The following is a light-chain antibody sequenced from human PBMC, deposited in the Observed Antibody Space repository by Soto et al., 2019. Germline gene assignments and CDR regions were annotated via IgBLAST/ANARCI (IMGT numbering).Light chain of an antibody. CDR2: DVS. J-gene: IGLJ2*01. Sequence: QPALTQPASVSGSPGQSITIPCTGTSSDVGDYHYVSWYQQHPGKAPKLMIYDVSYRPSGVSNRFAGSKSGDTASLTISGLQAEDEADYYCSSYTTSSTVLFGGGTKVTVL. V-gene: IGLV2-14*03. CDR3: SSYTTSSTVL. CDR1: SSDVGDYHY.